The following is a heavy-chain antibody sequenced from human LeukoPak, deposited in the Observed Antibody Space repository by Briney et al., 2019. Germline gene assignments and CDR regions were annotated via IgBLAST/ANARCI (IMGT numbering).Heavy chain of an antibody. CDR3: ARAAYYYDSSGYSLIFNR. CDR1: GYSINSGYY. V-gene: IGHV4-38-2*02. Sequence: SETLSLTCTVSGYSINSGYYWGWIRQPPGKGLEWIGSIYHSGNTYYNPSLNSRVTLSVDTSKNQFSLKLRSVTAADTAVYYCARAAYYYDSSGYSLIFNRWGQGTLVTVSS. CDR2: IYHSGNT. D-gene: IGHD3-22*01. J-gene: IGHJ5*02.